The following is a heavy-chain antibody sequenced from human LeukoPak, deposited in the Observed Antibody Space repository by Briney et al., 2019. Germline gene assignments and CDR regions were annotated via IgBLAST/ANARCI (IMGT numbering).Heavy chain of an antibody. CDR3: AWSRGGNYDYYYYYYMDV. V-gene: IGHV4-59*01. J-gene: IGHJ6*03. CDR1: GGSIRGYS. Sequence: PSETLSLTCTVSGGSIRGYSCRWSRQPPGKGLEWIGYIYYSGSTNYNPSLKSRVTISVDTSKNQFSLKLSSVTAADTAVYYCAWSRGGNYDYYYYYYMDVWGKGTTVTVSS. CDR2: IYYSGST. D-gene: IGHD4-23*01.